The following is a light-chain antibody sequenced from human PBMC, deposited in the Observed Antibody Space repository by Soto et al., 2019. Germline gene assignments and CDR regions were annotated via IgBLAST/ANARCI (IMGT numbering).Light chain of an antibody. CDR1: QSVSSD. Sequence: IVMTQSPATLSVSPGERATLSCRASQSVSSDLAWYHQKPGQAPRLLIYGASTRATGIPARFSGSGSGTEFTLTINSLQPDDFATYYCQQYTNYPWTFGQGTKVDIK. CDR2: GAS. CDR3: QQYTNYPWT. V-gene: IGKV3-15*01. J-gene: IGKJ1*01.